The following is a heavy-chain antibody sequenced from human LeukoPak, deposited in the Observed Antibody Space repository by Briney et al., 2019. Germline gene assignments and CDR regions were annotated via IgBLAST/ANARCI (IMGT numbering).Heavy chain of an antibody. CDR1: GGSISSGDYY. Sequence: SETLSLTCTVSGGSISSGDYYWSWIRQPPGKGLEWIGYIYYSGSTYYNPSLKSRVTISVDTSKNQFSLKLSSVTAADTAVYYCARDQGYCSSTSCYMWYFDLWGRGTLVTVSS. V-gene: IGHV4-30-4*01. CDR3: ARDQGYCSSTSCYMWYFDL. CDR2: IYYSGST. J-gene: IGHJ2*01. D-gene: IGHD2-2*02.